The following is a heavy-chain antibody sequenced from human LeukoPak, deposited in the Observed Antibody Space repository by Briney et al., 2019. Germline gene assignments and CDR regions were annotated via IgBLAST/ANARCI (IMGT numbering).Heavy chain of an antibody. Sequence: GRSLRLSCAASGFTFDDYAMHWVRQAPGNGLEWVSGISWNSGSIGYADSVKGRFTISRDNSKNTLYLQMDSLRAEDTAVYYCAKDRDWAAAAGKEFDYWGQGTLVTVSS. CDR3: AKDRDWAAAAGKEFDY. CDR1: GFTFDDYA. J-gene: IGHJ4*02. V-gene: IGHV3-9*01. D-gene: IGHD6-13*01. CDR2: ISWNSGSI.